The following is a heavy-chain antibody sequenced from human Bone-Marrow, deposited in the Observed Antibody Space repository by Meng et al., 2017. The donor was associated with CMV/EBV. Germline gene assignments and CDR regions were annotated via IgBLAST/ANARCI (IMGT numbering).Heavy chain of an antibody. J-gene: IGHJ5*02. V-gene: IGHV3-23*01. CDR2: ISGSGVST. CDR3: ARDPYYCSSTSCYLWWFHP. CDR1: GFTFSSYA. D-gene: IGHD2-2*01. Sequence: GESLKISCAASGFTFSSYAMSWVRQAPGKGLEWVSTISGSGVSTYYADSVKGRFTISRDNSKHTLYLQMNSLRAEDTAVFYCARDPYYCSSTSCYLWWFHPWGQGTLVTVSS.